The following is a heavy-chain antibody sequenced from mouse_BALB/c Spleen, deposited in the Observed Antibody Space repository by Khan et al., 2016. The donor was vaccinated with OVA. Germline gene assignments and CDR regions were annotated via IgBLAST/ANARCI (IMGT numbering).Heavy chain of an antibody. V-gene: IGHV1-80*01. Sequence: QVQLKESGAELVRPGSSVKISCKASGYAFRNYWMNWVKQRPGQGLEWIGQIYPGDGDTSFNGKFRGKATLTADKSSSTAYMQLSSLTSEDSAVYFCARSGYDYFAYWGQGTLVTVSA. CDR1: GYAFRNYW. J-gene: IGHJ3*01. D-gene: IGHD2-14*01. CDR2: IYPGDGDT. CDR3: ARSGYDYFAY.